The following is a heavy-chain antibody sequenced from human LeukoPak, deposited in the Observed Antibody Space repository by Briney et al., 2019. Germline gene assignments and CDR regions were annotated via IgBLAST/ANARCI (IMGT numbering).Heavy chain of an antibody. J-gene: IGHJ4*02. Sequence: GRSLRLSCAASGFTFSSYAMHWVRQAPGKGLEWVAVISYDGSNKYYADSVKGRFTISRDNSKNTLYLQMNSLRAEDTAVYYCARDRSDYGDYVGPFDYWGQGTLVTVSS. CDR2: ISYDGSNK. CDR3: ARDRSDYGDYVGPFDY. V-gene: IGHV3-30-3*01. D-gene: IGHD4-17*01. CDR1: GFTFSSYA.